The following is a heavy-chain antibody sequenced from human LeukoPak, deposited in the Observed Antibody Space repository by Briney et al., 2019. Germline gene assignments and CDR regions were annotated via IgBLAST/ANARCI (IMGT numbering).Heavy chain of an antibody. CDR3: ARHKTAYCASDCYSEWDY. Sequence: SETLSLTCSVSGGSIRDHYWSWIRQPPGKGLEWIGYIYYNGSTKYNPSVRSRLTISVDTSRNHFSLKLSSVTAADTAVYYCARHKTAYCASDCYSEWDYWGQGTLVTVSS. V-gene: IGHV4-59*08. D-gene: IGHD2-21*02. CDR2: IYYNGST. J-gene: IGHJ4*02. CDR1: GGSIRDHY.